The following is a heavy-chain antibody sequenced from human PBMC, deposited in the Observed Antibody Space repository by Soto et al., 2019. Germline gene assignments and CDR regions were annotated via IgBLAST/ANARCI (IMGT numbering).Heavy chain of an antibody. J-gene: IGHJ2*01. V-gene: IGHV3-30*18. CDR1: GFAFSSYG. D-gene: IGHD6-19*01. Sequence: QMQLVESGGGVVQPGRSLRLSCAASGFAFSSYGMHWVRQAPGKGLEWVAVISYDGNTKIYADSVQGRFTISRDSSKNTLYLQMDSLRVEDAAVYYCAKEYTRVWSYWHFDLWGRGTLVTVSS. CDR2: ISYDGNTK. CDR3: AKEYTRVWSYWHFDL.